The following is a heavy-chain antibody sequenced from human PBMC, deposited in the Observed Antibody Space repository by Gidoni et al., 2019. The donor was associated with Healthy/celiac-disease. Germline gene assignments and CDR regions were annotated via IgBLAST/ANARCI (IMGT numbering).Heavy chain of an antibody. J-gene: IGHJ4*02. D-gene: IGHD3-22*01. CDR1: GFTFISYG. CDR2: ISYDGSNK. CDR3: AKFSQGYYDSSGYYHFDY. V-gene: IGHV3-30*18. Sequence: QVQLVESGGGVVQPGRSLRLSCAASGFTFISYGMHWVRQAPGKGLEWVAVISYDGSNKYYADSVKGRFTISRDNSKNTLYLQMNSLRAEDTAVYYCAKFSQGYYDSSGYYHFDYWGQGTLVTVSS.